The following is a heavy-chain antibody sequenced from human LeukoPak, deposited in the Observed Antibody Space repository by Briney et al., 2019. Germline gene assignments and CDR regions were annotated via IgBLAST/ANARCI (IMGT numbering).Heavy chain of an antibody. CDR2: IHYSGDI. CDR1: GASISTSD. J-gene: IGHJ4*02. CDR3: ARGGCSGGSCYPDY. D-gene: IGHD2-15*01. V-gene: IGHV4-59*01. Sequence: SETLSLTCTVSGASISTSDWYWIRQPPGKGLEWIGYIHYSGDINYNPSLKSRVTISAYTSKNQLSLKLSSVTAADTAVYYCARGGCSGGSCYPDYWGQGTLVTVSS.